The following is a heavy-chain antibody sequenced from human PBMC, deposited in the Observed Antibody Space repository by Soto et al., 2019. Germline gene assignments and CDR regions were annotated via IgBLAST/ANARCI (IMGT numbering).Heavy chain of an antibody. J-gene: IGHJ2*01. CDR3: ARDGGGLIDRKSNYWYFDL. CDR1: GGTFSSYA. D-gene: IGHD3-16*02. CDR2: IIPIFGTA. Sequence: QVQLVQSGAEVKKPGSSVKVSCKASGGTFSSYAISWVRQAPGQGLEWMGGIIPIFGTANYAQKFQGRVTITADESTSTAYMELSSLRSEDTAVYYCARDGGGLIDRKSNYWYFDLWGRGTLVTVSS. V-gene: IGHV1-69*12.